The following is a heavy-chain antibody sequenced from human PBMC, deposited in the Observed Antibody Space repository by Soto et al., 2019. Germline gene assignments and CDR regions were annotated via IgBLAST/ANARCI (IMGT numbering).Heavy chain of an antibody. CDR3: AREFGLWFEESTYGMDV. D-gene: IGHD3-10*01. Sequence: QVQLVQSGAEVKKPGASVKVSCKASGYTFPSYGISWVRQAPGQGLEWMGWISAYNGNTNYEQQLQGRVTMTTDTSTSTAYMELRSLGSDDTAVYYCAREFGLWFEESTYGMDVWGQGTTVTVSS. CDR1: GYTFPSYG. V-gene: IGHV1-18*01. J-gene: IGHJ6*02. CDR2: ISAYNGNT.